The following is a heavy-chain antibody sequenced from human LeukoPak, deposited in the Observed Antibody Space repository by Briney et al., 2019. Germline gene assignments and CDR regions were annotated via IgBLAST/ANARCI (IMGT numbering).Heavy chain of an antibody. CDR1: GGSISSYY. V-gene: IGHV4-59*01. CDR3: ARDGGATGSIGEFDY. D-gene: IGHD5-24*01. CDR2: IYYSGST. J-gene: IGHJ4*02. Sequence: PSETLSLTCTVSGGSISSYYWSWLRQPPGKGLEWIGYIYYSGSTNYNPSLKSRVTISVDTSKNQFSLKLSSVTAADTAVYYCARDGGATGSIGEFDYWGQGTLVTVSS.